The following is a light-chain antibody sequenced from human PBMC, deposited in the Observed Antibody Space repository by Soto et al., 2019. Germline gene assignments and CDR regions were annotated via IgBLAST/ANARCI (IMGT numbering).Light chain of an antibody. Sequence: QSVLTQPPSASGTPGQRVSISCSGGSSNIGTNTVNWYQHLPGTAPKLLIFSNDERPSGVPDRFSGSKSGTSASLAISGLQSADEADYYGATWDDSLNGGVFGGGTSSPS. CDR3: ATWDDSLNGGV. CDR1: SSNIGTNT. CDR2: SND. V-gene: IGLV1-44*01. J-gene: IGLJ2*01.